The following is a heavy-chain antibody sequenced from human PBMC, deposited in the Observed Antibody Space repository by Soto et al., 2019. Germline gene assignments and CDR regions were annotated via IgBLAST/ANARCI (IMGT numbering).Heavy chain of an antibody. J-gene: IGHJ6*02. CDR2: ISGSGGST. CDR3: AKRCLRGGYYYGMDV. Sequence: GGSLRLSCAASGLTFSSYAMSWVRQAPGKGLEWVSAISGSGGSTYYADSVKGRFTISRDNSKNTLYLQMNSLRAEDTAVYYCAKRCLRGGYYYGMDVWGQGTTVTVSS. D-gene: IGHD5-12*01. V-gene: IGHV3-23*01. CDR1: GLTFSSYA.